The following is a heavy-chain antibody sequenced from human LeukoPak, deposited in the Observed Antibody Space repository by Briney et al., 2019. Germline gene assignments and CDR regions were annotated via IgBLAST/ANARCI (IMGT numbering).Heavy chain of an antibody. Sequence: GGSLRLSCAASGFTFSSYWMHWVRQAPGKGLVWVSRINTDGSSTTYADSVKGRFTISRDNAKNTLYLQMNSLRAGDTAVYYCARGLENYGGNEPFDYWGQGTLVTVSS. J-gene: IGHJ4*02. V-gene: IGHV3-74*01. D-gene: IGHD4-23*01. CDR2: INTDGSST. CDR3: ARGLENYGGNEPFDY. CDR1: GFTFSSYW.